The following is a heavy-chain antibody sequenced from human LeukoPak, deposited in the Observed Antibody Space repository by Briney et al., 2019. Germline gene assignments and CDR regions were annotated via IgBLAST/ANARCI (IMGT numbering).Heavy chain of an antibody. D-gene: IGHD3-10*01. J-gene: IGHJ4*02. CDR1: GFTFSSYC. Sequence: GGSLRLSCAAAGFTFSSYCMAWVRQAPGKGLEWVANIKEGGSAKYYVDSVRGRFTISRDNAKNSLYLQMNSLRAEDTAVYYCARVSVGNDYGSGSYDSWGQGTLVTVSS. V-gene: IGHV3-7*02. CDR3: ARVSVGNDYGSGSYDS. CDR2: IKEGGSAK.